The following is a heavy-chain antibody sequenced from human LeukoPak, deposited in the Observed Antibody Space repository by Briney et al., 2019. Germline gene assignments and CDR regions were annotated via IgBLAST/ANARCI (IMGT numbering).Heavy chain of an antibody. J-gene: IGHJ6*03. CDR2: ISSSSSYI. Sequence: GGSLRLSCAASGFTFSSYSMNWVRQAPGKGLEWVSSISSSSSYIYYADSVKGRFTISRDNAKNSLYLQMNSLRAEDTAVYYCARDSPPGLTSPLYYWYMDVWGKGTTVTVSS. CDR1: GFTFSSYS. V-gene: IGHV3-21*01. D-gene: IGHD7-27*01. CDR3: ARDSPPGLTSPLYYWYMDV.